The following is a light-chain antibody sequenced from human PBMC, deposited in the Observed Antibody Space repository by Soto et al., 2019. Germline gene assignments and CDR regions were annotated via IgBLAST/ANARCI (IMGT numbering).Light chain of an antibody. V-gene: IGKV3-11*01. CDR3: QQYDNLPL. J-gene: IGKJ2*01. CDR2: DAS. CDR1: QSVRGY. Sequence: DIVLTQSPATLSLSPGERATLSCRASQSVRGYLAWYQQKPGQAPRLLMYDASNRASGIPARFSGSGSGTDYTLTISSLEPEDIATYYCQQYDNLPLFGQGTKLEIK.